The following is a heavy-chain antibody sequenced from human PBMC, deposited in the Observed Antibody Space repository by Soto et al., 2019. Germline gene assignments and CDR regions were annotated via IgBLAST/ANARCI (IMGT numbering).Heavy chain of an antibody. D-gene: IGHD3-22*01. CDR1: GGSISSGGYY. CDR2: IYYSGST. J-gene: IGHJ5*02. V-gene: IGHV4-31*03. Sequence: PSETLSLTCTVSGGSISSGGYYWSWIRQHPGKGLEWIGYIYYSGSTYYNPSLKSRVTISVDTSKNQFSLKLSSVTAADTAVYYCARANSSGYYARFDPLCQGTLLTVST. CDR3: ARANSSGYYARFDP.